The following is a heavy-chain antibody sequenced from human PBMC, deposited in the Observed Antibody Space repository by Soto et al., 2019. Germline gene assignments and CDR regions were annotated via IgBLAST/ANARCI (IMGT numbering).Heavy chain of an antibody. D-gene: IGHD6-25*01. V-gene: IGHV3-7*01. Sequence: EVQLVESGGGLVQPGGSLRLSCETSGFTFNNYWMTWVRQAPGKGLEWVANIKKDGSQKNFVDSVKGRFTISRDNAKNSLYLQMDSLRVEDTAIYYCVKEIASAQWGQGTLVTVSS. CDR1: GFTFNNYW. J-gene: IGHJ4*02. CDR2: IKKDGSQK. CDR3: VKEIASAQ.